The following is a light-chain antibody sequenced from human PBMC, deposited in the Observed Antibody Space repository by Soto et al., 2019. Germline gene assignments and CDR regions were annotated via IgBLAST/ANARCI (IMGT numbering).Light chain of an antibody. CDR2: GTY. Sequence: NFMLTQPHSVSESPGKTVTISCTRSSGSIADSYVQWYQQRPGSAPTTMIYGTYQRPSGVPDRFSGSIDTSSNSASLTISGLKTEDEADYYCQAFDSNSHLIFGGGTKLTVL. CDR1: SGSIADSY. J-gene: IGLJ2*01. CDR3: QAFDSNSHLI. V-gene: IGLV6-57*04.